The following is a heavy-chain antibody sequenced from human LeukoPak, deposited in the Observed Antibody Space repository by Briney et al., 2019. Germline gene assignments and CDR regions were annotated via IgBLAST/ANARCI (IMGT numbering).Heavy chain of an antibody. CDR2: INYSGRT. CDR1: GGSVSSGSYY. Sequence: PSETLSLTCTVSGGSVSSGSYYWAWIRQPPGKGLEWIGYINYSGRTNYSPSLKTRVTISVDTSENQFSLKLTSVTAADTAVYYCASVRSGTYSFDYWGQGTLVTVSS. D-gene: IGHD1/OR15-1a*01. CDR3: ASVRSGTYSFDY. V-gene: IGHV4-61*01. J-gene: IGHJ4*02.